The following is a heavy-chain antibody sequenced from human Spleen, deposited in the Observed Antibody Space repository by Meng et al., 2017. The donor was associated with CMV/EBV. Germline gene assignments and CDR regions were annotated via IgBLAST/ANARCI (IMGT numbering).Heavy chain of an antibody. V-gene: IGHV3-7*01. CDR3: VRETKWGDYYYGMDV. D-gene: IGHD7-27*01. Sequence: GESLKISCAASGFTFSHAWMSWVRQAPGKGLEWVAHIKQDGSETNYVDSVKGRLIISRDNAKSSLYLQMNSLRVEDTAVYYCVRETKWGDYYYGMDVWGQGTTVTVSS. CDR2: IKQDGSET. J-gene: IGHJ6*02. CDR1: GFTFSHAW.